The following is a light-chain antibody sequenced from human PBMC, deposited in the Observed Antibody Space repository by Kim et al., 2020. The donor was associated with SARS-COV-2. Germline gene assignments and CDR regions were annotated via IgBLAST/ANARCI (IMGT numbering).Light chain of an antibody. CDR1: QSVSSSY. CDR2: GAS. V-gene: IGKV3-20*01. Sequence: EIVLTQSPGTLSLSPGERATLSCRASQSVSSSYLAWYQQKPGQAPRLLIYGASNRATGIPDRFSGSGSGTDFTLTISRLEPEDIAVYYCQQYSSSPRTFGQGSKGYIK. J-gene: IGKJ1*01. CDR3: QQYSSSPRT.